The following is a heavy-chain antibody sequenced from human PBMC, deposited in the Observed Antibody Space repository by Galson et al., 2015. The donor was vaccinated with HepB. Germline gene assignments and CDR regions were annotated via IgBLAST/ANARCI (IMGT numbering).Heavy chain of an antibody. CDR1: GGSISSGGYY. CDR2: MYYSGSN. J-gene: IGHJ6*02. D-gene: IGHD4-23*01. V-gene: IGHV4-39*01. CDR3: ARYPAVTATGNYYGMDV. Sequence: SETLSLTCTVSGGSISSGGYYWGWIRQPPGEGLEWIGSMYYSGSNYNNPSLKSRVTISVDTSQNQFSLKLTSVTAADTAVYYCARYPAVTATGNYYGMDVWGPGTTVTVSS.